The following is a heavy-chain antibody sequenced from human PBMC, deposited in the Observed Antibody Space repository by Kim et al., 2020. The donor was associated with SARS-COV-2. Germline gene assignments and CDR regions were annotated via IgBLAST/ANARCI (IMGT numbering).Heavy chain of an antibody. CDR2: INPSGGST. J-gene: IGHJ3*02. Sequence: ASVKVSCKASGYTFTNYYMHWVRQAPGQGLEWMGRINPSGGSTSYAQKFQGRVTMTRDTSTSTAYMELSSLRSEDTAVYYCARPRSGWFDAFDIWGQGTMVTVSS. V-gene: IGHV1-46*01. D-gene: IGHD6-19*01. CDR1: GYTFTNYY. CDR3: ARPRSGWFDAFDI.